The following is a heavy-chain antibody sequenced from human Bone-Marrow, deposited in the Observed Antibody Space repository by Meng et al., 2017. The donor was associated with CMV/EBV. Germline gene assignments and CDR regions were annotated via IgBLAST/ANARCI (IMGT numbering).Heavy chain of an antibody. CDR3: ARALDHDYHDYYFDH. D-gene: IGHD4-17*01. CDR2: LYIDGST. CDR1: RFIVSSDN. Sequence: GSLRLSCAASRFIVSSDNMNWVRQSPGKGLEWVSILYIDGSTSYAGSVKGRFTISRDISKNTLNLQMNNLRDEDTAIYYCARALDHDYHDYYFDHWGQGALVTVSS. J-gene: IGHJ4*02. V-gene: IGHV3-53*01.